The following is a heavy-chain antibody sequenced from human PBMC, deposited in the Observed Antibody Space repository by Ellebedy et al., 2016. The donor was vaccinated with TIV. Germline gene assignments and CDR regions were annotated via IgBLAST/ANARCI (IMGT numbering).Heavy chain of an antibody. CDR2: VWYDGSDK. D-gene: IGHD4/OR15-4a*01. CDR1: GFTFSTYG. V-gene: IGHV3-33*01. CDR3: ARRVRPEYFDD. J-gene: IGHJ4*02. Sequence: GESLKISCAASGFTFSTYGLHWVCQAPGKGLEWAAVVWYDGSDKYYADSVKGRFTISSDNSKNTLFLQMNSLRAEDTAVYYCARRVRPEYFDDWGQGTLVTVSS.